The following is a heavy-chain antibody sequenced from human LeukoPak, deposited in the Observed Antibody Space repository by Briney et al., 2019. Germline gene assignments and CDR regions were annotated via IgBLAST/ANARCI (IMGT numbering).Heavy chain of an antibody. D-gene: IGHD2-15*01. CDR3: ARDTGYCSGGSCYSSGY. CDR2: ISGRGDCT. Sequence: GGSLRLSCAASGFTFSSYAMSWVRQAPGKGLEWVSAISGRGDCTYFADSVKGRFTISRDNAKNSLYLQMNSLRAEDTAVYYCARDTGYCSGGSCYSSGYWGQGTLVTVSS. V-gene: IGHV3-23*01. J-gene: IGHJ4*02. CDR1: GFTFSSYA.